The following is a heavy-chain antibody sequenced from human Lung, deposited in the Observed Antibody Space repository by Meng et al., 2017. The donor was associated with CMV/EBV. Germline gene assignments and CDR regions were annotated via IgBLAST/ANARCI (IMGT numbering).Heavy chain of an antibody. CDR2: ISSDGNNK. CDR3: ARQETESYYEY. J-gene: IGHJ4*02. D-gene: IGHD3-10*01. V-gene: IGHV3-30*03. Sequence: SCAASGFTFSKYGLHWVSQGPGKGLEWAAAISSDGNNKHYAHSVEGRLTISRDNSNKMVYLQMDRLTSEDTAIYYCARQETESYYEYWGQGTLVTVSS. CDR1: GFTFSKYG.